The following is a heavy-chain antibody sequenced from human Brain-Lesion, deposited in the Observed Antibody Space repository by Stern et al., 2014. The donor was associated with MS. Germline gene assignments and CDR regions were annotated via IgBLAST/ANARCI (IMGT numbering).Heavy chain of an antibody. Sequence: VQLVESGPGLVKPSQTLSLSCTVSGGSISSGGYYWSWIRQPAGKGLEWIGRIFNSGSTSYTPSLKSGFTISIDTPKTQFSLRLNPMTAADTAVYYCARGRVVPGFQYYATDVWGQGTTVIVSS. J-gene: IGHJ6*02. CDR1: GGSISSGGYY. CDR3: ARGRVVPGFQYYATDV. V-gene: IGHV4-61*02. D-gene: IGHD2-2*01. CDR2: IFNSGST.